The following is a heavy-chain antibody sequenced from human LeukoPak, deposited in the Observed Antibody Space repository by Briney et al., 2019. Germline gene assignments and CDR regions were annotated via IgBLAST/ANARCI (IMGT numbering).Heavy chain of an antibody. D-gene: IGHD3-16*02. CDR3: ARIQADYDYVWGSYRPYFDY. CDR2: IYPGDSDT. V-gene: IGHV5-51*01. Sequence: GESLKISCKGSGYSFTSYWIAWVRQMPGKGLEWMGIIYPGDSDTRYSPSFQGQVTISADKSISTAYLQWSSLKASDTAMYYCARIQADYDYVWGSYRPYFDYWGQGTLVTVSS. J-gene: IGHJ4*02. CDR1: GYSFTSYW.